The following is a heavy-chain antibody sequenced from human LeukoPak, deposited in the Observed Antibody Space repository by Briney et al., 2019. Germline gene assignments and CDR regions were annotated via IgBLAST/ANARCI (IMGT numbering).Heavy chain of an antibody. CDR1: GGSISSYY. CDR2: IYYSGST. Sequence: SETLSLTCTVSGGSISSYYWSWIRQPPGKGLEWIGYIYYSGSTNYNPSLKSRVTISVDTSKNQFSLKLSSVTAADTAVYYCARGEYGLFDYWGQGTLVTVSS. CDR3: ARGEYGLFDY. V-gene: IGHV4-59*01. J-gene: IGHJ4*02. D-gene: IGHD2/OR15-2a*01.